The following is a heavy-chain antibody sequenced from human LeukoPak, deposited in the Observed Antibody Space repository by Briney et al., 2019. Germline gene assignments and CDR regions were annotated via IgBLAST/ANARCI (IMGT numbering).Heavy chain of an antibody. V-gene: IGHV3-74*01. J-gene: IGHJ4*02. CDR1: GLTFRNYW. Sequence: PGGSLRLSCAVSGLTFRNYWMHWVRQAPGKGLVWVSRINGDGSDISYADSVKGRLTISRDNAKNTLYLQMNSLRAEDTAVYYCATGSGTYYDSWGQGTLVTVSS. D-gene: IGHD3-10*01. CDR3: ATGSGTYYDS. CDR2: INGDGSDI.